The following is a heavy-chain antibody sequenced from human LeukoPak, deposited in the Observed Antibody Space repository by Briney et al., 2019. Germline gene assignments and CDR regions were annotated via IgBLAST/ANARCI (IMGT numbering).Heavy chain of an antibody. D-gene: IGHD3-22*01. CDR1: GFTVSSNY. J-gene: IGHJ4*02. CDR2: IYSGGST. CDR3: ARVVDYYDSSGYYYDY. Sequence: GGSLRLSCAASGFTVSSNYTSWVRQAPGKGLEWVSVIYSGGSTYYADSVKGRFTISRDNSKTTLYFQMNSLRAEDTAVYYCARVVDYYDSSGYYYDYWGQGTLVTVSS. V-gene: IGHV3-66*01.